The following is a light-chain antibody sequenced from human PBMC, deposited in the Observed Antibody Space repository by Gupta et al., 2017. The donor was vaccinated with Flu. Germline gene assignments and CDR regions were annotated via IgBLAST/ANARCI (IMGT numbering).Light chain of an antibody. V-gene: IGLV3-19*01. CDR2: AKN. Sequence: SSELTQHPAVSVALGQTVPSTCQGDILRNSYASWYHQKPEQAPVLVIFAKNIRPAAIPDRFSCSSSGNTASSTITRAQAEEEADYDCNSPANADNHHWVFGGGTKLTVL. CDR3: NSPANADNHHWV. J-gene: IGLJ3*02. CDR1: ILRNSY.